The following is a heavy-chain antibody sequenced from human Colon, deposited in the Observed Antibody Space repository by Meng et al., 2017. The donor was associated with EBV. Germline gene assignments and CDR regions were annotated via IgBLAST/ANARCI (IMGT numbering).Heavy chain of an antibody. CDR3: TTLYGDSIS. CDR2: IYHSGRT. Sequence: QVQLQESGPGLVKPSGXLSLTCDVSGGSIRNDQWGSWVRQAPGKGLEWIGEIYHSGRTNYNPSVKSRVSMSVGKSQNHFSLRLSSVTAADTAVYYCTTLYGDSISWGQGTLVTFSS. D-gene: IGHD4-17*01. J-gene: IGHJ4*02. CDR1: GGSIRNDQW. V-gene: IGHV4-4*02.